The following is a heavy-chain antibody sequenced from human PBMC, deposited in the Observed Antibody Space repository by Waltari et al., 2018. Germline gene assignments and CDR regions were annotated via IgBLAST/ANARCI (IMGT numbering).Heavy chain of an antibody. CDR2: ISSSSNYI. J-gene: IGHJ4*02. V-gene: IGHV3-21*01. CDR3: AKGFPTPYYFDY. Sequence: EVQLVESGGGLVKPGGSLRMSCAATGFIFSNNNSNWVRQAPGKGLEWVSSISSSSNYIYYAHSGKGRFTISRDNAKNSLYLQMNSLRGEDTAVYYCAKGFPTPYYFDYWGQGALVTVSS. CDR1: GFIFSNNN.